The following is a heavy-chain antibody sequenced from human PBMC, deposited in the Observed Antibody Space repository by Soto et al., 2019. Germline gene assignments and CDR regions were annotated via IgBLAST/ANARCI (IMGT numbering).Heavy chain of an antibody. J-gene: IGHJ4*02. CDR3: AGHPPVPEYGKGLDC. Sequence: QVQLQESGPGLVKPSETLSLICSVSGASMDNYYLSWIRQPPGKRLELIGSVFYNGATNYNPSLSSRASITVHTSKTQGSPALDPVTAADTAVYYCAGHPPVPEYGKGLDCWGPGTLVIVSS. V-gene: IGHV4-59*08. CDR2: VFYNGAT. D-gene: IGHD1-26*01. CDR1: GASMDNYY.